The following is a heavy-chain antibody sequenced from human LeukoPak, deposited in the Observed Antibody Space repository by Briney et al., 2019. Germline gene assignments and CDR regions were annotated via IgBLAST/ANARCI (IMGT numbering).Heavy chain of an antibody. J-gene: IGHJ4*02. Sequence: GGSLRLSCAASGLTFSHYYMSWVRQAPGKGLEWEANIKQDGSEQFYLDSVKGRFTISRDNAKNALYLQMHSLRVEDMAVYYCVRDVKYYFGSGNYRWGQGTLVTVSS. CDR2: IKQDGSEQ. CDR3: VRDVKYYFGSGNYR. CDR1: GLTFSHYY. D-gene: IGHD3-10*01. V-gene: IGHV3-7*01.